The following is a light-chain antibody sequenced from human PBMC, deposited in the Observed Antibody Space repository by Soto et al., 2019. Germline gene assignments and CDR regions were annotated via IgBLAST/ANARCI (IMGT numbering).Light chain of an antibody. V-gene: IGKV1-39*01. CDR2: AAS. Sequence: DIQMTQSPSSLSASLGDRVTITCRASQSISTYLNWYQQKPGKAPKLLIYAASTLQSGVPSRFSGSVSGTDFTLTISSLQPEDFATYYCQKSYSIPYTFGQGTKLEIK. CDR3: QKSYSIPYT. CDR1: QSISTY. J-gene: IGKJ2*01.